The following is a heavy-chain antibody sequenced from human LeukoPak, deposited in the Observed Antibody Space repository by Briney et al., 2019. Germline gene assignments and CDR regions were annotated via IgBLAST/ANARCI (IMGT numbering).Heavy chain of an antibody. D-gene: IGHD1-26*01. Sequence: PSETLSLTCTVSGGSFTDYFWGWIRQPPGKGLEWIGSIYYSGSTFYNPSLKNRVSISFDTSKGQFSLNLDSVTAADTAVYFCTGDRAHGTQDYWGQGTLVTVS. CDR3: TGDRAHGTQDY. CDR1: GGSFTDYF. CDR2: IYYSGST. V-gene: IGHV4-39*07. J-gene: IGHJ4*02.